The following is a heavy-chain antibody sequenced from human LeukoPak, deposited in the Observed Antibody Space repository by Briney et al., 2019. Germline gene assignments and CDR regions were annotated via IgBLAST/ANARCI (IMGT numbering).Heavy chain of an antibody. CDR3: SRDANYYDSSRHYFDAFDI. J-gene: IGHJ3*02. V-gene: IGHV3-7*01. CDR1: GFMFSKYW. CDR2: IRGDGSVK. D-gene: IGHD3-22*01. Sequence: GGSLRLSCEASGFMFSKYWMTWVRQAPGKGLEWGANIRGDGSVKYLLDSVKGRFSISRDNAKNSLSLEMNNLRAEDTAVYYCSRDANYYDSSRHYFDAFDIWGRGTMVTVSS.